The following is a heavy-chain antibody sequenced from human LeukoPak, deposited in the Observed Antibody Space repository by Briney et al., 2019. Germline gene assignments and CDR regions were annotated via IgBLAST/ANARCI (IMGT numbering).Heavy chain of an antibody. CDR1: GLTFSSYS. CDR3: ARVGSAADPDY. CDR2: ISSSSSYI. D-gene: IGHD6-13*01. J-gene: IGHJ4*02. Sequence: GGSLRLSCAASGLTFSSYSMNWVRQAPGKGLEWVSSISSSSSYIYYADSVKGRFTISRDNAKNSLYLQMSSLRAEDTAVYYCARVGSAADPDYWGQGTLVTVSS. V-gene: IGHV3-21*01.